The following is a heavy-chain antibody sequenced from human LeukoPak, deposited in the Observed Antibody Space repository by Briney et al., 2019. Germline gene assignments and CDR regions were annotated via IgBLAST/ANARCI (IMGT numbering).Heavy chain of an antibody. J-gene: IGHJ3*02. CDR3: ARVLTGDASNI. V-gene: IGHV1-2*02. CDR2: ITPSGGT. CDR1: GYTFTSYA. Sequence: GASVKVSCKASGYTFTSYAMHWVRQAPGQGLEWMGWITPSGGTNYPQKFQGRVAITRDTSITTAYMDLSRLTSDDTAVYYCARVLTGDASNIWGQGTMVTVSS. D-gene: IGHD3-10*01.